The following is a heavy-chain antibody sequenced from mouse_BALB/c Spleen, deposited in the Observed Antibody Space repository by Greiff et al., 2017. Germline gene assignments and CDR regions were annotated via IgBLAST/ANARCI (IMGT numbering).Heavy chain of an antibody. D-gene: IGHD2-3*01. CDR1: GYTFTSYW. Sequence: QVQLQQPGAELVKPGASVKLYCKASGYTFTSYWMHWVKQRPGQGLEWIGEINPSNGRTNYNEKFKSKATLTVDKSSSTAYMQLSSLTSEDSAVYYCARKGDGQYYFDYWGQGTTLTVSS. J-gene: IGHJ2*01. CDR3: ARKGDGQYYFDY. CDR2: INPSNGRT. V-gene: IGHV1S81*02.